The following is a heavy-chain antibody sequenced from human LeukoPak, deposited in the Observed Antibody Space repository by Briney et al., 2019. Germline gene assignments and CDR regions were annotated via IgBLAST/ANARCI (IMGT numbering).Heavy chain of an antibody. J-gene: IGHJ4*02. V-gene: IGHV3-23*01. CDR1: GITFSTYA. D-gene: IGHD3-22*01. Sequence: GGSLRLSCVASGITFSTYAMSWVRQAPGKGLEWVSVISSSGSSTYYADSVKGRFTISRDNSKNTLYLQMNSLRAEDTAVYYCAKDDSYYDSSGYPIDYWGQGTLVTVSS. CDR2: ISSSGSST. CDR3: AKDDSYYDSSGYPIDY.